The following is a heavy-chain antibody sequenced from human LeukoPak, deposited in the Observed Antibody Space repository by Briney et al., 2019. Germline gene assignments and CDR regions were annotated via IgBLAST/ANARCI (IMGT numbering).Heavy chain of an antibody. CDR3: ARHIGLVAPDGFDF. Sequence: GESLKISCKGSGYSLTNYWTGWVRHMPGKGLEWMGIIYPGDSDTRYSPSFQGQVTISVDKSISTAYLQWSSLKASDTAMYYCARHIGLVAPDGFDFWGQGTKVTVSS. CDR2: IYPGDSDT. V-gene: IGHV5-51*01. J-gene: IGHJ3*01. CDR1: GYSLTNYW. D-gene: IGHD2-8*02.